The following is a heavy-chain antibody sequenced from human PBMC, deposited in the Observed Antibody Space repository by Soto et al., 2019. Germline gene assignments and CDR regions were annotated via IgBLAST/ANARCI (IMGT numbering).Heavy chain of an antibody. CDR2: ISSNGGST. V-gene: IGHV3-64D*08. CDR3: VKGRGYSYGYNYYYYVLDV. CDR1: GFTFSSYA. D-gene: IGHD5-18*01. J-gene: IGHJ6*02. Sequence: GGSLRLSCSASGFTFSSYAMHWVRQAPGKGLEYVSAISSNGGSTYYADSVKGRFTISRDNSKNTLYLQMSSLRAEDTAVYYCVKGRGYSYGYNYYYYVLDVWGQGTTVTVSS.